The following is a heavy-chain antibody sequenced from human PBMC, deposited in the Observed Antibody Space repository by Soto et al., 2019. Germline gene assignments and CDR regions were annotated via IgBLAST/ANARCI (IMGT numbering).Heavy chain of an antibody. CDR2: IYYSGST. D-gene: IGHD2-21*01. J-gene: IGHJ4*02. CDR1: GAPITINY. Sequence: SETLSLTCTVSGAPITINYWSWIRQAPGKGLEWIGYIYYSGSTTYNPSLKSRVTMSADTSKDQFSLKLNSVTAADTAVYYCARAADGPCERWGPGILVTVSS. CDR3: ARAADGPCER. V-gene: IGHV4-59*01.